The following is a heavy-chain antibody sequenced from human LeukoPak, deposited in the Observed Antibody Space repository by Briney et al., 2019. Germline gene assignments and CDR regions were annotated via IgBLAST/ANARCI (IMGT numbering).Heavy chain of an antibody. Sequence: GESLKISCKTSGYNFNSYWIGWVRQKPGKGLEWMGIIYPGDSDTKYSPPFEGQVTISADKSINTAYLQWSSLKASDTAMYYCVIYGSGSYFDYWGQGTPVIVSS. V-gene: IGHV5-51*01. CDR3: VIYGSGSYFDY. CDR1: GYNFNSYW. CDR2: IYPGDSDT. J-gene: IGHJ4*02. D-gene: IGHD3-10*01.